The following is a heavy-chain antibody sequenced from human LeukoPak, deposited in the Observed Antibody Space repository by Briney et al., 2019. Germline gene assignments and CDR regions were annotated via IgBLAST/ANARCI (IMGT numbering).Heavy chain of an antibody. Sequence: SETLSLTCTVSGGSISSYYWGWIRQPPGKGLEWIGSIYYSGSTYYNPSLKSRVTISVDTSKNQFSLKLSSVTAADTAVYYCARLPGAIEYFDYWGQGTLVTVSS. CDR2: IYYSGST. CDR1: GGSISSYY. CDR3: ARLPGAIEYFDY. V-gene: IGHV4-39*01. J-gene: IGHJ4*02. D-gene: IGHD2-21*01.